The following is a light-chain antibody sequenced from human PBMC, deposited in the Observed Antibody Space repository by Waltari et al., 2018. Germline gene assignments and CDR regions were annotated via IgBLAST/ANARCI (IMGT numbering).Light chain of an antibody. J-gene: IGKJ1*01. CDR2: AAS. CDR3: QNYNDWRAT. CDR1: QSIVRT. Sequence: TQSPATLSVFPGETATLSCRASQSIVRTLAWYQQKPGQAPRLLIYAASTRATGVPDRFSGSGSGTEFTLTISSLQSEDFAVYYCQNYNDWRATFGQGTKVEIK. V-gene: IGKV3-15*01.